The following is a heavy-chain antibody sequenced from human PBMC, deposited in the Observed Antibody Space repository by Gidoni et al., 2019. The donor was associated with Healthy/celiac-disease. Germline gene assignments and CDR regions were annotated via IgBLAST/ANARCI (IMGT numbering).Heavy chain of an antibody. CDR3: AKDPLGGYDFGLDY. D-gene: IGHD5-12*01. CDR2: IAYDGSNK. V-gene: IGHV3-30*18. Sequence: QVQLVVSGGGVVQPGRSLRLYCAASGFPFRSSGMHWVRQAPGKGREWVAVIAYDGSNKYYADAVKGRFTIARDNAKNTLYLQMNSLRAEDTAVYYCAKDPLGGYDFGLDYWGQGTLVTVSS. CDR1: GFPFRSSG. J-gene: IGHJ4*02.